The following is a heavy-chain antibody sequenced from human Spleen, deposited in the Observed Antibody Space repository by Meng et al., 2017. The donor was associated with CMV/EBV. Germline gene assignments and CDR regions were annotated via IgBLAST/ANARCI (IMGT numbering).Heavy chain of an antibody. CDR3: ARRRGSWYGFDY. CDR2: SYYSGST. J-gene: IGHJ4*02. Sequence: GSLRLSCTVSGGSISSSSYYWGWIRQPPGKGLEWIGSSYYSGSTYYNPSLKSRVTLSVDTSKNQFSLKLSSVTAADTAVYYCARRRGSWYGFDYWGQGTLVTVSS. CDR1: GGSISSSSYY. D-gene: IGHD6-13*01. V-gene: IGHV4-39*07.